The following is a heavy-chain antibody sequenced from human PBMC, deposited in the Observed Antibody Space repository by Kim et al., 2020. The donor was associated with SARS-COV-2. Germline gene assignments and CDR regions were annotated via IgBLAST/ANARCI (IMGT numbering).Heavy chain of an antibody. D-gene: IGHD2-15*01. J-gene: IGHJ4*02. V-gene: IGHV4-31*02. CDR3: ARTLCSGGSCYSLDY. Sequence: PSRKRRVTISVDTSKNQFSLKLSSVTAADTAVYYWARTLCSGGSCYSLDYWGQGTLVTVSS.